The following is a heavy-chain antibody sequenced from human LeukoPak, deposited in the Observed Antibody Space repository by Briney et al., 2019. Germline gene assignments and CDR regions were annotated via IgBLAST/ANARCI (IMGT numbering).Heavy chain of an antibody. J-gene: IGHJ4*02. Sequence: GRSLRPSCAASGFTFDDYAMHWVRQAPGKGLEWVSGITWNSGSIVYADSVKGRFTISRDNAKNSLYLQMNSLRAEDTAVYYCAREADYFDYWGQGTLVTVSS. CDR3: AREADYFDY. CDR2: ITWNSGSI. V-gene: IGHV3-9*01. CDR1: GFTFDDYA.